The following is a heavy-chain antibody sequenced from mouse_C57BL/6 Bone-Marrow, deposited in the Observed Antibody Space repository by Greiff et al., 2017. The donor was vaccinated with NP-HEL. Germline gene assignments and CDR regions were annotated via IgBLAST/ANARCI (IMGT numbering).Heavy chain of an antibody. CDR2: ISDGGSYT. J-gene: IGHJ2*01. CDR1: GFTFSSYA. Sequence: EVHLVESGGGLVKPGGSLKLSCAASGFTFSSYAMSWVRQTPEKRLEWVATISDGGSYTYYPDNVKGRFTISRDNAKNNLYLQMSHLKSEDTAMYYCARELALYYFDYWGQGTTLTVSS. D-gene: IGHD4-1*01. V-gene: IGHV5-4*01. CDR3: ARELALYYFDY.